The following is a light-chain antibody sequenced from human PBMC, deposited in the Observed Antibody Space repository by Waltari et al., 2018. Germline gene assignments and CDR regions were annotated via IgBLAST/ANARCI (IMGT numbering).Light chain of an antibody. CDR2: GPS. CDR3: QQYKTYPHT. CDR1: QSISSW. V-gene: IGKV1-5*03. J-gene: IGKJ2*01. Sequence: DIQMTQSPSTLSASVGDRVTLTCRASQSISSWLAWYQQKPGKAPKLLIYGPSNLQIGVTSRFSGSGSGTEFTLTISSLQPDDFAVYYCQQYKTYPHTFGQGTRLEIK.